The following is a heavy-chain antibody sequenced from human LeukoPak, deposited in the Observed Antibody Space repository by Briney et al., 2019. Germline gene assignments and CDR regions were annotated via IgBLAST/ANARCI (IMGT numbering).Heavy chain of an antibody. J-gene: IGHJ4*02. Sequence: ASVEVSCKASGYTFTSYGISWVRQAPGQGLEWMGWISAYNGNTNYAQKLQGRVTITTDTSTNTAYMELRSLRSDDTAVYYCARDPATYNWNDVDYFDYWGQGTLVTVSS. D-gene: IGHD1-1*01. CDR3: ARDPATYNWNDVDYFDY. CDR1: GYTFTSYG. V-gene: IGHV1-18*01. CDR2: ISAYNGNT.